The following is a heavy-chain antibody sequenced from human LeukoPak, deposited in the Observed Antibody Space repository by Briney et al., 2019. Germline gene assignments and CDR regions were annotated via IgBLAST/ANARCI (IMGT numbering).Heavy chain of an antibody. Sequence: SETLSLTCTVSGGSISSYYWSWIRQPAGKGLEWIGRIYTSGSTNYNPSLKSRVTMSVDTSKNQFSLKLSSVTAADTAVYYCARGYLWNRGNYYYYYGMDVWGQGTTVTVSS. D-gene: IGHD1-1*01. V-gene: IGHV4-4*07. CDR3: ARGYLWNRGNYYYYYGMDV. CDR1: GGSISSYY. CDR2: IYTSGST. J-gene: IGHJ6*02.